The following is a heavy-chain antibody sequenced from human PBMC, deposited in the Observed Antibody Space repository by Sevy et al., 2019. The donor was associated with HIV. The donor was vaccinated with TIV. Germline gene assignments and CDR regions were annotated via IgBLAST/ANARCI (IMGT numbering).Heavy chain of an antibody. D-gene: IGHD6-19*01. J-gene: IGHJ3*02. V-gene: IGHV3-9*01. CDR3: AKDLISVAGFYAFDM. Sequence: GGSLRLSCAASGFNFNEYAMHWVRQAPGKGLEWVSGITWNSDSVVYAGSVKGRFTISRDKAKNSLYLQMNSLRPEDTALYYCAKDLISVAGFYAFDMWGQGTMVTVSS. CDR2: ITWNSDSV. CDR1: GFNFNEYA.